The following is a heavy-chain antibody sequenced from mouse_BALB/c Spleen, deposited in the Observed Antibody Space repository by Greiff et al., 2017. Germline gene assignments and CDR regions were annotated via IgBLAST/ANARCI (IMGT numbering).Heavy chain of an antibody. D-gene: IGHD2-4*01. V-gene: IGHV1S132*01. CDR2: IFPGTGTT. J-gene: IGHJ4*01. CDR3: ARGDYGGEYYYAMDY. Sequence: QVQLKQSGAELVKPGASVKLSCKTSGYTFTSNWIQWVKQRPGQGLGWIGEIFPGTGTTYYNEKFKGKATLTIDTSSSTAYMQLSSPTSEDSAVYFGARGDYGGEYYYAMDYWGQGTSVTVSS. CDR1: GYTFTSNW.